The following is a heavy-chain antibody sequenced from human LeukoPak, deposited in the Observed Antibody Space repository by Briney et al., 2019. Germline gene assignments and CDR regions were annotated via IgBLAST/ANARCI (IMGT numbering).Heavy chain of an antibody. CDR3: AREGVDMITFGGVTPPFDY. V-gene: IGHV1-2*02. CDR2: INPNSGGT. J-gene: IGHJ4*02. CDR1: GYTLTGYY. Sequence: ASVKVSCKASGYTLTGYYMHWVRQAPGQGLEWMGWINPNSGGTNYAQKFQGRVTMTRDTSISTAYMELTRLRSDDTGVYYCAREGVDMITFGGVTPPFDYWGQGTLVTVSS. D-gene: IGHD3-16*01.